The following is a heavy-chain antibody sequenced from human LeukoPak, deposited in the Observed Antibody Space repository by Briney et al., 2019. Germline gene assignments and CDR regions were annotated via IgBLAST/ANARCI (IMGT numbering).Heavy chain of an antibody. V-gene: IGHV1-3*01. Sequence: ASVTVSCKASGYTFTSYAMHWVRQAPGQRLEWMGWINAGNGNATYTQKFQDRVTFTRDTSASTAYMDLSSLRSEDTAVYYCARVSSGWHGYLDYWGQGTPVTVSS. CDR3: ARVSSGWHGYLDY. CDR1: GYTFTSYA. CDR2: INAGNGNA. D-gene: IGHD6-25*01. J-gene: IGHJ4*02.